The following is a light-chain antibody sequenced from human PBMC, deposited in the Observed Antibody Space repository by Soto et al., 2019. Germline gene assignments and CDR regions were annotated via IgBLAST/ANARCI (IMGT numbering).Light chain of an antibody. V-gene: IGLV2-14*03. CDR2: DVS. Sequence: VLRQAAYGSRSHGEANHFSRPDTSSDGGGYNYVSWYQHHPGKAPKLMIYDVSNRPSGVSNRFSGSKSGNTASLTISGLQPEHEADYYCSSYTTSNTRQIVFGTGTKVT. CDR3: SSYTTSNTRQIV. J-gene: IGLJ1*01. CDR1: SSDGGGYNY.